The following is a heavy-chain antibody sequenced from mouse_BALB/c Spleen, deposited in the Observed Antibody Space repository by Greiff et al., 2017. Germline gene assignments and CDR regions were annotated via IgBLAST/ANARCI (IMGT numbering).Heavy chain of an antibody. V-gene: IGHV5-17*02. CDR2: ISSGSSTI. CDR3: ARWGGYAMDY. Sequence: EVQLVESGGGLVQPGGSRKLSCAASGFTFSSFGIHWVRQAPEKGLEWVAYISSGSSTIYYADTVKGRFTISRDNPKNTLFLQMTSLRSEDTAMYYCARWGGYAMDYWGQGTSVTVSS. CDR1: GFTFSSFG. J-gene: IGHJ4*01.